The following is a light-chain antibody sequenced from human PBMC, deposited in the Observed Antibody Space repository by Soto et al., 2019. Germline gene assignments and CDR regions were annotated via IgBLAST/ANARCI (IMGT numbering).Light chain of an antibody. J-gene: IGKJ1*01. CDR3: QQGYNSPQT. V-gene: IGKV1-39*01. CDR1: QTIMTY. Sequence: DIQMTQSPSSLSASVGDEVTITCRASQTIMTYLNWYQLKPGKPPRLLIYAASSLQSGVPSRFSGSGSETDFTLTISSLQPEDFATYSCQQGYNSPQTFGQGTKVDIK. CDR2: AAS.